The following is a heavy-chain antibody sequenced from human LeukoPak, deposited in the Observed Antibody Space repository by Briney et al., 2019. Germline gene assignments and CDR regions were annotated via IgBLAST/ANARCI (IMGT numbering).Heavy chain of an antibody. Sequence: PGGSLRLSCAASGFTVSSFDMNWVRQAPGKGLEWVSYISSGSGGGTIYYADSVKGRLTISRDKAKNSLYLQMNNLRAEDTAVYYCATSSAWYERTTDYWGQGTLVTVSS. J-gene: IGHJ4*02. CDR3: ATSSAWYERTTDY. CDR1: GFTVSSFD. D-gene: IGHD6-19*01. CDR2: ISSGSGGGTI. V-gene: IGHV3-48*03.